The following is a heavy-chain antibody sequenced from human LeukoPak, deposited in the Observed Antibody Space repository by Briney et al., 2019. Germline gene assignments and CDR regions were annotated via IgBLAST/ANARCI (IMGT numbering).Heavy chain of an antibody. D-gene: IGHD3/OR15-3a*01. Sequence: GGSLRLSCAASGFIFSSYAMQWVRQAPGKGLEWVAVTSYDEGTKYYADSVKDRFTISRDNPNSVLYLQMKYLRPEDTAVYYCAKVGMLFGPAGWFDSWGQGTLVTVSS. CDR2: TSYDEGTK. CDR1: GFIFSSYA. CDR3: AKVGMLFGPAGWFDS. J-gene: IGHJ5*01. V-gene: IGHV3-30*18.